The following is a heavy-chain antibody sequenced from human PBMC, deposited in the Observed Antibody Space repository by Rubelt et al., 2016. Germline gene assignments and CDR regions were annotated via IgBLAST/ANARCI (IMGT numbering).Heavy chain of an antibody. CDR2: INAGNGDT. V-gene: IGHV1-3*01. J-gene: IGHJ4*02. CDR1: GYTFISYA. Sequence: QVQLVQSGAEVKKPGASVKVSCKASGYTFISYAIHWVRQAPGQSLEWVGWINAGNGDTKYSERFQDRLTLTRNTSASTTYLELSNLRSEDTAVYYCATHGSGWSFDYWGQGTLVTVSS. CDR3: ATHGSGWSFDY. D-gene: IGHD6-19*01.